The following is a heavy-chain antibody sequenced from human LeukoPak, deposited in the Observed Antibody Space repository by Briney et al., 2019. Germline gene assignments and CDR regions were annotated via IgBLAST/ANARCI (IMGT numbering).Heavy chain of an antibody. V-gene: IGHV4-59*01. CDR2: IYYSGST. CDR3: ARAGGSGSYYFNWVDP. CDR1: GGSISSYY. J-gene: IGHJ5*02. D-gene: IGHD3-10*01. Sequence: SETLSLTCTVSGGSISSYYWSWIRQPPGKGLEWIGYIYYSGSTNYNPTLKSRVTISVDTSKNQFSLKLSSVTAADMAVYYCARAGGSGSYYFNWVDPWGQGTLVTVSS.